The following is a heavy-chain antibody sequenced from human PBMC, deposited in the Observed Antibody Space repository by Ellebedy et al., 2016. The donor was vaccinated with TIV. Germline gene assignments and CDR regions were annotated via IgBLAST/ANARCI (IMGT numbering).Heavy chain of an antibody. V-gene: IGHV4-59*08. D-gene: IGHD3-10*01. Sequence: MPSETLSLTCTVSGASISSYSGAWIRQPPGMGLDYIGYFSYTGSTNYSPSLNSRVSISVDTSKNQFSLKLSSVTAADTAVYYSARRKVRSGPAFDYWGQGTLVTVSS. J-gene: IGHJ4*02. CDR2: FSYTGST. CDR1: GASISSYS. CDR3: ARRKVRSGPAFDY.